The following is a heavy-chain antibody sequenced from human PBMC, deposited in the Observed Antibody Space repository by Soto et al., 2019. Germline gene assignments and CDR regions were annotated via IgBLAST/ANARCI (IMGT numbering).Heavy chain of an antibody. CDR3: AKDRAVVAATHTFDC. CDR2: ISGSGGST. J-gene: IGHJ4*02. D-gene: IGHD2-15*01. V-gene: IGHV3-23*01. CDR1: GFTFSSYA. Sequence: EVQLLESGGGLVQPGGSLRLSCAASGFTFSSYAMSWVRQAPGKGLEWVSAISGSGGSTYYADSVKGRFTISRDHSKSTLDLQMNSLRAEDTAVAYCAKDRAVVAATHTFDCWGQGTRVTVSS.